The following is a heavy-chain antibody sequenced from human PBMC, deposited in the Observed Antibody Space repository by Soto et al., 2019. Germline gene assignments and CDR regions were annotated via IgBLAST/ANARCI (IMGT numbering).Heavy chain of an antibody. CDR3: AKGGRLGSGNYYNPYYFDD. CDR1: GFTFSSYG. J-gene: IGHJ4*02. D-gene: IGHD3-10*01. CDR2: ISYDGSNK. V-gene: IGHV3-30*18. Sequence: QVQLVESGGGVVQPGRSLRLSCAASGFTFSSYGMHWVRQAPGKGLEWVAVISYDGSNKYYVDSVKGRFTISRDNSKNTLYLQMNSLRAEDTAVYYCAKGGRLGSGNYYNPYYFDDWGQGTLVTVSS.